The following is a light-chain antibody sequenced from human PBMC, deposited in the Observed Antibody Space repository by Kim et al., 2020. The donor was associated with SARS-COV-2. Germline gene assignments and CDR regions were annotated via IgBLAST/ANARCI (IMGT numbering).Light chain of an antibody. V-gene: IGKV3-15*01. CDR1: QSVGSN. CDR2: GAS. CDR3: QQYNNWPPLT. J-gene: IGKJ4*01. Sequence: SPGERAPLSCRASQSVGSNLAWYQQKPGQAPRLLISGASTRATGIPARFSGSGSGTEFTLTISSLESEDLAVYYCQQYNNWPPLTFGGGTKVDIK.